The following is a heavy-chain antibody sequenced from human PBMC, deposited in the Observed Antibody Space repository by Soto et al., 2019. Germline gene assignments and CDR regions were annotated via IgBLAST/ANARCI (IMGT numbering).Heavy chain of an antibody. J-gene: IGHJ4*02. Sequence: SETLSLTCTVSGGSIRSSSYYWVWIRHPPGKGLEWIGSIYYSGSTYYNPSLKSRVTISVDTSKNQFSLKLSSATAADTAVYYCARHLSSSFNYFDYWGQGTLVTVSS. CDR3: ARHLSSSFNYFDY. D-gene: IGHD6-13*01. V-gene: IGHV4-39*01. CDR2: IYYSGST. CDR1: GGSIRSSSYY.